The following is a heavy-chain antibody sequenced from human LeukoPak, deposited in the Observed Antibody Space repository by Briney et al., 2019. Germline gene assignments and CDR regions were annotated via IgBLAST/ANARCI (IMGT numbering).Heavy chain of an antibody. Sequence: SETLSLTCTVSGGSINSDHWSWIRLPPGKGLEWIGYIYYSGSTNYNPSLKSRVTISVDTSKNQFSLKLSSVTAADTAVYYCARVRGSIDYWGQGTLVTVSS. D-gene: IGHD1-26*01. CDR1: GGSINSDH. CDR2: IYYSGST. CDR3: ARVRGSIDY. J-gene: IGHJ4*02. V-gene: IGHV4-59*08.